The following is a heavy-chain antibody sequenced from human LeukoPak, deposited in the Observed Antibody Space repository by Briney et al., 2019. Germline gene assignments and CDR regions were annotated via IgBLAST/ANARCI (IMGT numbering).Heavy chain of an antibody. Sequence: GGSLRLSCAASGFTFSSYSMNWVRQAPGKGLEWVSYSSSSSSTIYYADPVKVRFTISRDNGKNSLYLQMNSLRAEDTAVYYCASQLGDASDIWGQGTMVTVSS. CDR1: GFTFSSYS. CDR3: ASQLGDASDI. J-gene: IGHJ3*02. D-gene: IGHD6-13*01. CDR2: SSSSSSTI. V-gene: IGHV3-48*01.